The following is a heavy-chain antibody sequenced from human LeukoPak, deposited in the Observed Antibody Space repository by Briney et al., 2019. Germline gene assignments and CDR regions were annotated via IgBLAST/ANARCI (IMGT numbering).Heavy chain of an antibody. CDR3: AKSSGWNYYYYYMDV. CDR1: GGSIGSYY. D-gene: IGHD6-19*01. CDR2: ISSSSSYI. V-gene: IGHV3-21*01. J-gene: IGHJ6*03. Sequence: PSETLSLTCTVSGGSIGSYYWSWIRQPPGKGLEWVSSISSSSSYIYYADSVKGRFTVSRDNAKNSLYLQMNSLRAEDTAVYYCAKSSGWNYYYYYMDVWGKGTTVIASS.